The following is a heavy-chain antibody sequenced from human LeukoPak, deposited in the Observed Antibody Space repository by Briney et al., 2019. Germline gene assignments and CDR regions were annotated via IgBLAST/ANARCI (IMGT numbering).Heavy chain of an antibody. CDR2: IYSCGST. J-gene: IGHJ5*02. CDR3: AADPLWRQLAGYWFDP. Sequence: GGSLRLSCAASGFTFSDYYMNWIRQAPGKGLEWVSVIYSCGSTYYADSVKGRFTISRDNSKNTLYLQMNSLRAEDTAVYYCAADPLWRQLAGYWFDPWGQGTLVTVSS. CDR1: GFTFSDYY. V-gene: IGHV3-66*01. D-gene: IGHD6-13*01.